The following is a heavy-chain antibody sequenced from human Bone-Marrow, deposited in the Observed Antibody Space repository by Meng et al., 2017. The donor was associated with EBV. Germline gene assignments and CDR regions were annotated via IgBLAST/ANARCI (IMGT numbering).Heavy chain of an antibody. D-gene: IGHD3-9*01. CDR3: ARDSDILTGPGGY. Sequence: VWLVRSWVEVKKPWSPVKVSFKASGGTFSRYAISWVRQAPGQGLEWMGGIILIFGTANYAQKFQGRVTITADESTSTAYMELSSLRSEDTAVYNCARDSDILTGPGGYWGQGTLVTVSS. CDR2: IILIFGTA. J-gene: IGHJ4*02. CDR1: GGTFSRYA. V-gene: IGHV1-69*01.